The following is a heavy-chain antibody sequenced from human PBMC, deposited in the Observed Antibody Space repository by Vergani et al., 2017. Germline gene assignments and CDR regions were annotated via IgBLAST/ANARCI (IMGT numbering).Heavy chain of an antibody. Sequence: QVQLVPSGAEVKKPRSPVQVSCKASGGPFSSYAISWVRQAPGQGLEWMGGIIPIFGTANYAQKFQGRVTITADESTSTAYMELSSLRSEDTAVYYCTRERNDILTGYYIDYWGQGTLVTVSS. D-gene: IGHD3-9*01. CDR2: IIPIFGTA. V-gene: IGHV1-69*12. CDR1: GGPFSSYA. J-gene: IGHJ4*02. CDR3: TRERNDILTGYYIDY.